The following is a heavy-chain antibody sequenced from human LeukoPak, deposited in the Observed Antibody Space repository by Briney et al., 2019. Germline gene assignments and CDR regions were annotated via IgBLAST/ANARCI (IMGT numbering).Heavy chain of an antibody. CDR1: GYTFTSYY. CDR2: INPSGGST. Sequence: EASVKVSCKSSGYTFTSYYMHWVRQAPGQGLEWMGIINPSGGSTSYAQTFQGSVTMTRDMSTSKDYMELSSLSSEAEAVDYCATGEEDTAASNWFDPWGQGTLVTVSS. J-gene: IGHJ5*02. CDR3: ATGEEDTAASNWFDP. V-gene: IGHV1-46*01. D-gene: IGHD5-18*01.